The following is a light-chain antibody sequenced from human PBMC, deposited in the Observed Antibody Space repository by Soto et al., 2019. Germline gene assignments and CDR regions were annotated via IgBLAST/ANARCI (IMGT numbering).Light chain of an antibody. CDR2: EVN. CDR1: SNDVGGYNL. Sequence: QSVLTQPASVSGSPGQSITISCTGTSNDVGGYNLVSWFQQHPGKAPKLMISEVNKRPSGVSNRFSGSKSANTASLTISGLQAEYDADYYCCSHVGGSSPQWVFGGGTKLTVL. J-gene: IGLJ3*02. CDR3: CSHVGGSSPQWV. V-gene: IGLV2-23*02.